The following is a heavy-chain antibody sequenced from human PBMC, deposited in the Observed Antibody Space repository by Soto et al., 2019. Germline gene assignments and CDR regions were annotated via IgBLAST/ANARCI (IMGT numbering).Heavy chain of an antibody. CDR2: ISSSGSTI. V-gene: IGHV3-11*01. CDR3: ARDPSRVYVNADFWSGSRPFDY. CDR1: GFTFSDYY. J-gene: IGHJ4*02. Sequence: QVQLVESGGGLVKPGGSLRLSCAASGFTFSDYYMSWIRQAPGKGLEWVSYISSSGSTIYYADSVKGRFTISRDNAKNSLYLQMNSLRAEDTAVYYCARDPSRVYVNADFWSGSRPFDYWGQGTLVTVSS. D-gene: IGHD3-3*01.